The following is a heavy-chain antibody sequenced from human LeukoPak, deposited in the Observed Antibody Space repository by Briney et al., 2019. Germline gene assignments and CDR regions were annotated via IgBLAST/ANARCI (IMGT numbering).Heavy chain of an antibody. V-gene: IGHV3-23*01. CDR1: GFTFSNYA. J-gene: IGHJ4*02. Sequence: GGSLRLSCAASGFTFSNYAMSWVRQAPGKGLEWVSTISYSGGSTSYADSVKGRFTISRDNFKNTLYLQLNSLRAEDTAIYYCARDYSGRDVGIDYWGRGTLVTVSS. D-gene: IGHD1-26*01. CDR3: ARDYSGRDVGIDY. CDR2: ISYSGGST.